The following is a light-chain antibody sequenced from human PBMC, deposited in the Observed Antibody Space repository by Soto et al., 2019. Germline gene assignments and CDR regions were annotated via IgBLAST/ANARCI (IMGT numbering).Light chain of an antibody. CDR1: QAVNTR. J-gene: IGKJ2*01. CDR2: LTS. Sequence: EIVLTQSPATVSSFPGDRVTLSCRASQAVNTRLAWYQHKPGQAPRLLIYLTSNRAAGIPARFSGSGSETDFTLTISSLQSEDFAVYYCQHYNYWPYTFGQGTKVAIK. V-gene: IGKV3D-15*01. CDR3: QHYNYWPYT.